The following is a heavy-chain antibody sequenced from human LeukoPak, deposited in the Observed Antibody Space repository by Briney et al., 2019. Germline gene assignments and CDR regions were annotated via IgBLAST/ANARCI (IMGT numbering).Heavy chain of an antibody. J-gene: IGHJ4*02. Sequence: GGSLRLSCAASGFTFSSYGMHWVRQAPGKGLEWVAFIRYDGIKKYYADSVKGRFTISRDNSKNTLYLQMSSLRAEDTAVYFCARGAFYDYWGQGTLVTVSS. CDR3: ARGAFYDY. V-gene: IGHV3-30*02. CDR1: GFTFSSYG. CDR2: IRYDGIKK. D-gene: IGHD2/OR15-2a*01.